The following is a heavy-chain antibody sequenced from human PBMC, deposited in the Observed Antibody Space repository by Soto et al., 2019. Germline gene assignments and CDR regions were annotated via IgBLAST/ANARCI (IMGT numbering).Heavy chain of an antibody. CDR1: GFTFSSYA. Sequence: QVQLVESGGGVVQPGRSQRLSCAASGFTFSSYAMHWVRQAPGKGLEWVAVISYDGSNKYYADSVKGRFTISRDNSKNTLYLQMNSLRAEDTAVYCTRDQGGDIDYWGQGTLVTVSS. D-gene: IGHD3-16*01. CDR2: ISYDGSNK. J-gene: IGHJ4*02. V-gene: IGHV3-30-3*01. CDR3: TRDQGGDIDY.